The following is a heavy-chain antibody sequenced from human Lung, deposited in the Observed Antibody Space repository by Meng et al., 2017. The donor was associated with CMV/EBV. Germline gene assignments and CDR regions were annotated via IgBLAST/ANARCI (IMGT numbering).Heavy chain of an antibody. J-gene: IGHJ4*02. CDR2: TYYRSKWYN. V-gene: IGHV6-1*01. CDR1: GDSVSSNSAA. Sequence: QVPLPQSGPGLVNPSQTLSLPCAISGDSVSSNSAAWNWFRQSPSRGLEWLGMTYYRSKWYNDYAVSVKSRITINPDTSKNQFSLQLNSVTPEDTAVYYCARGGMGLDYWGQGTLVTVSS. D-gene: IGHD3-16*01. CDR3: ARGGMGLDY.